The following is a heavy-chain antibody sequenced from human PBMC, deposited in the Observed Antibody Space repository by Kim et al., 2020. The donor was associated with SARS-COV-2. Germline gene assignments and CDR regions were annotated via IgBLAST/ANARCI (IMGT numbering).Heavy chain of an antibody. CDR3: AKAYYDSSGYYPQDWFDP. D-gene: IGHD3-22*01. V-gene: IGHV3-30*18. CDR2: ISYDGSNK. CDR1: GFTFSSYG. Sequence: GGSLRLSCAASGFTFSSYGMHWVRQAPGKGLEWVAVISYDGSNKYYADSVKGRFTISRDNSKNTLYLQMNSLRAEDTAVYYCAKAYYDSSGYYPQDWFDPWGQGTLVTVSS. J-gene: IGHJ5*02.